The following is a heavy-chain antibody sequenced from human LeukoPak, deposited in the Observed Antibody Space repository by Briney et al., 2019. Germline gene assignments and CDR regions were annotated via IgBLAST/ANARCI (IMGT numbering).Heavy chain of an antibody. J-gene: IGHJ4*02. CDR3: ARGNILTGYCFDF. CDR2: IHYTGAT. CDR1: GGSITGYY. D-gene: IGHD3-9*01. V-gene: IGHV4-34*01. Sequence: PSETLSLTCAVYGGSITGYYWSWIRQTPGRGLEWVGEIHYTGATTYNPSLKSRATISTDTSKNQFSLRLSSVTAADTAVYYCARGNILTGYCFDFWGQGALVTVSS.